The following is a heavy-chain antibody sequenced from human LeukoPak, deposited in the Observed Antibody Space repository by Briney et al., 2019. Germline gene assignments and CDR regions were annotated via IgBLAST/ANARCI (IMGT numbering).Heavy chain of an antibody. CDR3: ARETPRRGETRDGYR. J-gene: IGHJ4*02. CDR2: IKEDGSET. D-gene: IGHD5-24*01. Sequence: GGSLRLSCAASGFTFKKYRMNWVRQVPGKGLECLANIKEDGSETYYADSVKGRFTISRDNPKNLLFLQINSLRVEDTAVYYCARETPRRGETRDGYRWGQGTLVIVSS. CDR1: GFTFKKYR. V-gene: IGHV3-7*01.